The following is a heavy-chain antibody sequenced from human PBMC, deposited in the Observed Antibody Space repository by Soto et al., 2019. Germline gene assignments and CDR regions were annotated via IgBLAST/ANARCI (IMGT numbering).Heavy chain of an antibody. CDR3: ARYDYYDSSPGVYDY. Sequence: GASVKVSCKASGYTFTSYAMHWVRQAPGQRLEWMGWINAGNGNTKYSQKFQGRVTMTRNTSISTAYMELSSLRSEDTAVYYCARYDYYDSSPGVYDYWGQGTLVTVSS. CDR1: GYTFTSYA. CDR2: INAGNGNT. D-gene: IGHD3-22*01. V-gene: IGHV1-3*01. J-gene: IGHJ4*02.